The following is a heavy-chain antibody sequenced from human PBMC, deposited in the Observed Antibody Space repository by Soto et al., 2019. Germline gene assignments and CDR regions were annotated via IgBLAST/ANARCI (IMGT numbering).Heavy chain of an antibody. CDR1: GFTLSAYW. D-gene: IGHD6-19*01. V-gene: IGHV3-73*02. J-gene: IGHJ4*02. CDR2: IRSKTNSYAT. Sequence: EVQVVESGGGLVEPGGSLKLSCAGSGFTLSAYWMHWVRQASGKGLEWVGHIRSKTNSYATAYAESVKGRFTISRDDSMNTAYLQMNSLKTEDTAVYFCTRQTDAVQWLVVPTDYNFDYWGQGTLVTVSS. CDR3: TRQTDAVQWLVVPTDYNFDY.